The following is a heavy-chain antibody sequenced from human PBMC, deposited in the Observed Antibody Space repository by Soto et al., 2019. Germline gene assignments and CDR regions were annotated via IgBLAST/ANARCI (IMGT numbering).Heavy chain of an antibody. D-gene: IGHD6-6*01. V-gene: IGHV1-3*01. Sequence: ASVKVSCKASGYHFTIYAIHWVRQAPGQSLEWMGWINPGNGDTKYSQIFQGRVTITWDTSARTAYMDLSSLISEDTADYYCARDSSSSRSFDYWGQGARVTVS. CDR1: GYHFTIYA. J-gene: IGHJ4*02. CDR3: ARDSSSSRSFDY. CDR2: INPGNGDT.